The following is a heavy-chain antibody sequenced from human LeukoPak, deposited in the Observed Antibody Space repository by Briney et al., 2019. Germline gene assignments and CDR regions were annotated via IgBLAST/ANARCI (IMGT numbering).Heavy chain of an antibody. J-gene: IGHJ5*02. CDR1: GASISGYY. Sequence: SETLSLTCSVSGASISGYYYNWIRQPPGKGLEWIGYVYYSGITNFNPSLKSRVTMSVDTSKNQFSLNMRSVTAADTAVYYCARVLVSSGYSTWGQGTLVTVSS. CDR2: VYYSGIT. D-gene: IGHD3-22*01. V-gene: IGHV4-59*01. CDR3: ARVLVSSGYST.